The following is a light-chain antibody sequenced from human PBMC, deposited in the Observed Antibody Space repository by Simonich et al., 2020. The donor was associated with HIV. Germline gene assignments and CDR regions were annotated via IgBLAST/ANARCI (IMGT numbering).Light chain of an antibody. Sequence: ESVLTQSQGTLSLSPGEGATLSCRTSQRVSSNYLAWYQQTPGLAPRLLIDDAASRATGIPDRFSGSGSGTHFTLTISRLEPEDFALYYCQQYGRSPYTFGQGTKLDIK. CDR3: QQYGRSPYT. J-gene: IGKJ2*01. V-gene: IGKV3D-20*01. CDR1: QRVSSNY. CDR2: DAA.